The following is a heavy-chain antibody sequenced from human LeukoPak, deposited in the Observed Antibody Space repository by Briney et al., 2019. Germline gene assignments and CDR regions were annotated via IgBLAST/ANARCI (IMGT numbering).Heavy chain of an antibody. D-gene: IGHD4-17*01. CDR3: ARVPVTTDRGI. CDR2: ISSSSSYI. Sequence: PGGSLRLSCATSGFTFNKYAMTWVRQAPGKGLEWVSSISSSSSYIYYADSVKGRFTISRDNAKNSLYLQMNSLRAEDTAVYYCARVPVTTDRGIWGQGTMVTVSS. J-gene: IGHJ3*02. CDR1: GFTFNKYA. V-gene: IGHV3-21*01.